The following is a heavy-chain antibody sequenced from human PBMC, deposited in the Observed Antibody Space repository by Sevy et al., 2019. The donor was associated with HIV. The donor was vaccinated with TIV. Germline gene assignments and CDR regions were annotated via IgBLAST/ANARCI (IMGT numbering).Heavy chain of an antibody. Sequence: SETLSLTCAVFGETFVGHYWTWIRQTPGKGLEWIGEINHRGTANYNPSLKSRVTISVDTSNKRFSLRLNSMTAADTAVYYCAKTATVTISALDSWGRGTLVTVSS. CDR3: AKTATVTISALDS. J-gene: IGHJ4*02. CDR2: INHRGTA. D-gene: IGHD4-17*01. V-gene: IGHV4-34*08. CDR1: GETFVGHY.